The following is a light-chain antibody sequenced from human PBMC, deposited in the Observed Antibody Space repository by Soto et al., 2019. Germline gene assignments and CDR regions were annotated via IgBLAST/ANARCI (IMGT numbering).Light chain of an antibody. V-gene: IGKV1-5*03. CDR3: QHYNRYSEA. CDR2: KAS. J-gene: IGKJ1*01. CDR1: QTISSW. Sequence: IQMTPSPSTLSGSVGDRVTITCRARQTISSWLAWYQQRPGKAPKLLIYKASTLKSGVPSRGSGRGAGTECTRTISSLQPADVETDDCQHYNRYSEAFGPGTKVDIK.